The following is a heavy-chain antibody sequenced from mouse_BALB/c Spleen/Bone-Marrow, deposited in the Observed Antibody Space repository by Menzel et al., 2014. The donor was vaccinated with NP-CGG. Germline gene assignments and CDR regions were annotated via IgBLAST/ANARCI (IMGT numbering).Heavy chain of an antibody. Sequence: VQLQQSGAELMKPGASVKISCKATGYTFSSYWIEWVKQRPGHGLEWIGEILPGSGSTNYNEKFKGKATFTADTSSNTAYMQLSSLTSKDSAVYYCATARATWFAYWGQGTLVTVSA. D-gene: IGHD3-2*01. CDR1: GYTFSSYW. V-gene: IGHV1-9*01. J-gene: IGHJ3*01. CDR3: ATARATWFAY. CDR2: ILPGSGST.